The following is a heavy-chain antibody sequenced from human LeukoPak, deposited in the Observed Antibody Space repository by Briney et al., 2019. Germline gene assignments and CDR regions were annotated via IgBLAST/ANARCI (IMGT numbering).Heavy chain of an antibody. Sequence: GGPLRLSCAASGFTFNSYNMNWVRQAPGKRLEWVSSITSSSSYVFYADSVKGRFTISRDNAKNSLYLQMNSLRAEDTAVYYCAKEGDYYGSGSYRDGFDIWGQGTRATVSS. D-gene: IGHD3-10*01. CDR1: GFTFNSYN. CDR3: AKEGDYYGSGSYRDGFDI. CDR2: ITSSSSYV. J-gene: IGHJ3*02. V-gene: IGHV3-21*01.